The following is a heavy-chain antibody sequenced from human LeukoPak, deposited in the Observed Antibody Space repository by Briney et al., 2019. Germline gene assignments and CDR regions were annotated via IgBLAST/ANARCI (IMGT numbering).Heavy chain of an antibody. CDR1: GFTFSSYS. D-gene: IGHD6-19*01. CDR3: AKDISSGWSLYGMDV. CDR2: ISSSSTYM. Sequence: GGSLRLSCVASGFTFSSYSMNWVRQAPGKGLEWVSSISSSSTYMFYGDSMKGRFTISRDNAKSSLYLQMNSLRAEDTALYYCAKDISSGWSLYGMDVWGQGTAVTVSS. V-gene: IGHV3-21*04. J-gene: IGHJ6*02.